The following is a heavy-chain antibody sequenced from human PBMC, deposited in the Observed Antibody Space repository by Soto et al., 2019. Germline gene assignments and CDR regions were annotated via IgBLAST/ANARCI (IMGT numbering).Heavy chain of an antibody. V-gene: IGHV4-59*01. CDR3: ARDLSVLKRYHDYDYAFDI. D-gene: IGHD5-12*01. CDR2: IYYSGST. J-gene: IGHJ3*02. CDR1: GGSISSYY. Sequence: PSETLSLTCTVSGGSISSYYWSWIRQPPGKGLEWIGYIYYSGSTNYNPSLKSRVTISVDTSKNQFSLKLSSVTAADTAVYYCARDLSVLKRYHDYDYAFDIWGQGKMVTGSS.